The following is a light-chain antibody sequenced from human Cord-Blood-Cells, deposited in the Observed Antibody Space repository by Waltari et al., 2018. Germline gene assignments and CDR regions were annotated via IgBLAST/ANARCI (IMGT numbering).Light chain of an antibody. CDR2: EGS. V-gene: IGLV2-23*01. CDR1: SSDVGGYHL. Sequence: QSAMTQPASVSGSPGQSITIPCPGTSSDVGGYHLVSWYQQHPGKAPQLMIYEGSTRPSGVSNRFSGSKSGNTASLTISGLQAEDEADYYCCSYAGSSTWVFGGGTKLTVL. CDR3: CSYAGSSTWV. J-gene: IGLJ3*02.